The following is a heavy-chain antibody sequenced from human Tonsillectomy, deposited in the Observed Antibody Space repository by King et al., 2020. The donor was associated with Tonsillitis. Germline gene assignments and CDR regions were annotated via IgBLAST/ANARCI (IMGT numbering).Heavy chain of an antibody. Sequence: VQLVESGAEVKKPGASVKVSCKASGYTFTAYYIHWVRLAPGQGLEWMGRIDPKNGDTIYAQKFQGRVTVTRDTSISTAFMGLSRLISDDTAVYYCARGSLVHAFDIWGHGTLVIVSS. J-gene: IGHJ3*02. D-gene: IGHD6-13*01. CDR3: ARGSLVHAFDI. CDR1: GYTFTAYY. CDR2: IDPKNGDT. V-gene: IGHV1-2*06.